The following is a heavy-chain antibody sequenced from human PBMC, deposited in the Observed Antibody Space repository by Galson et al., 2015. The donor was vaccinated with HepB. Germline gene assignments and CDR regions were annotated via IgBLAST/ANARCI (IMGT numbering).Heavy chain of an antibody. Sequence: SLRLSCAASGFTFSNYGMDWVRQAPGKGLEWVSYISSSSSTIYYADSVKGRFTISRDNAKNSLYLQMNSLRAEDTALYYCARTGWLQKFGVFDYWGQGTLVTVSS. J-gene: IGHJ4*02. CDR1: GFTFSNYG. V-gene: IGHV3-48*04. CDR3: ARTGWLQKFGVFDY. D-gene: IGHD5-24*01. CDR2: ISSSSSTI.